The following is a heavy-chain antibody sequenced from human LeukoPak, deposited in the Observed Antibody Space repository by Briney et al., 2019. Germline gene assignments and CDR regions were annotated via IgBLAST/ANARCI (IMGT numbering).Heavy chain of an antibody. J-gene: IGHJ4*02. CDR3: ARDSKPTMVRGVPRPFDY. CDR2: INPNSGGT. V-gene: IGHV1-2*06. Sequence: ASVKVSCKASGYTFTGYYMHRVRQAPGQGLEWMGRINPNSGGTNYAQKFQGRVTMTRDTSISTAYMELSRLRSDDTAVYYCARDSKPTMVRGVPRPFDYWGQGTLVTVSS. CDR1: GYTFTGYY. D-gene: IGHD3-10*01.